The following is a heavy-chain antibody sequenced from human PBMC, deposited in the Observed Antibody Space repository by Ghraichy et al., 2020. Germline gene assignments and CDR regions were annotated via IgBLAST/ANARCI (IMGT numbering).Heavy chain of an antibody. Sequence: ASVKVSCKASGYTFTSYGISWVRQAPGQGLEWMGWISAYNGNTNYAQKLQGRVTMTTDTSTSTAYMELRSLRSDDTAVYYCARDEGYSGSYLRLFDYWGQGTLVTVSS. CDR3: ARDEGYSGSYLRLFDY. CDR1: GYTFTSYG. D-gene: IGHD1-26*01. V-gene: IGHV1-18*01. J-gene: IGHJ4*02. CDR2: ISAYNGNT.